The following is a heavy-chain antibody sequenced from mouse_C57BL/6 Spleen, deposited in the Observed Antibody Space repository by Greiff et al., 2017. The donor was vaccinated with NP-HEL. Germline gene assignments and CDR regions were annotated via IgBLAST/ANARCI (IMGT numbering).Heavy chain of an antibody. CDR1: GFSFNTYA. J-gene: IGHJ4*01. CDR3: VRHGHYGSSYDYYAMDY. CDR2: IRSKSNNYAT. Sequence: EVKVVESGGGLVQPKGSLKLSCAASGFSFNTYAMNWVRQAPGKGLEWVARIRSKSNNYATYYADSVKDRFTISRDDSESMLYLQMNNLKTEDTAMYYCVRHGHYGSSYDYYAMDYWGQGTSVTVSS. D-gene: IGHD1-1*01. V-gene: IGHV10-1*01.